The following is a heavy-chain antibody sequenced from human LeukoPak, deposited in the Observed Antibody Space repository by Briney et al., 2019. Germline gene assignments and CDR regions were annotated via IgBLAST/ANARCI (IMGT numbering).Heavy chain of an antibody. Sequence: PGGSLRLSCAASGFTLSSYWMHWVRQAPRKGLVWVSRINSDGSSTSYADSVKGRFTISRDNPKNTLYLQMNSLRAEDTAVYYCARDGSSWSNWLDPWGQGTLVTVSS. D-gene: IGHD6-13*01. CDR2: INSDGSST. CDR3: ARDGSSWSNWLDP. J-gene: IGHJ5*02. CDR1: GFTLSSYW. V-gene: IGHV3-74*01.